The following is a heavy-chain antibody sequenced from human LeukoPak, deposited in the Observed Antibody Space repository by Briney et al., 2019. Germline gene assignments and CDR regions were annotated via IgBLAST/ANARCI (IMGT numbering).Heavy chain of an antibody. Sequence: ASVKVSCKASGYTFTGYYMHWVRQAPGQGLEWMGWINPNSGGTNYAQKFQGRVTMTRDTSISTAYMELSRLRSDDTAVYYRAKGSRSTDRGFDYWGQGTLVTVSS. CDR1: GYTFTGYY. CDR3: AKGSRSTDRGFDY. J-gene: IGHJ4*02. CDR2: INPNSGGT. V-gene: IGHV1-2*02. D-gene: IGHD3-10*01.